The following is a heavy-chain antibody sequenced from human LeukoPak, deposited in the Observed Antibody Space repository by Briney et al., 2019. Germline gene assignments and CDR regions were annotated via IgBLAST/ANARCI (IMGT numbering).Heavy chain of an antibody. Sequence: GGSLRLSCAASGFTFDDYGMSWVRQAPGKGLEWISGVNWNGGSTGYADSVKGRFTISRDNAKNSLYLQMNSLRAEDTAVYYCARAMSTFGGVRNYFDSWGQGTLVTVSS. V-gene: IGHV3-20*04. CDR2: VNWNGGST. CDR3: ARAMSTFGGVRNYFDS. J-gene: IGHJ4*02. D-gene: IGHD3-16*01. CDR1: GFTFDDYG.